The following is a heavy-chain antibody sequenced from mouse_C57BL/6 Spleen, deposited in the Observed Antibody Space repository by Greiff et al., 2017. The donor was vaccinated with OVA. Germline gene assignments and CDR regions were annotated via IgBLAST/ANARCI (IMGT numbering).Heavy chain of an antibody. Sequence: VQLQHSGPELVKPGASVKIPCKASGYTFTDYNMDWVKQSHGKSLEWIGDINPNNGGTIYNQKFKGKATLTVDKSSSTAYMELRSLTSEDTAVYYCARRRTGAWFAYWGQGTLVTVSA. D-gene: IGHD4-1*01. CDR1: GYTFTDYN. CDR3: ARRRTGAWFAY. CDR2: INPNNGGT. V-gene: IGHV1-18*01. J-gene: IGHJ3*01.